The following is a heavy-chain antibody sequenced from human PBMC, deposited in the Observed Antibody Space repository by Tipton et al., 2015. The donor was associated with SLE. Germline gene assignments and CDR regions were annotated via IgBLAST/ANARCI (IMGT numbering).Heavy chain of an antibody. J-gene: IGHJ4*02. V-gene: IGHV4-31*03. CDR1: GGSISSGGYY. D-gene: IGHD3-22*01. Sequence: TLSLTCTVSGGSISSGGYYWSWIRQHPGKGLEWIGDIYYSGSTYYNPSLKSRVTISVDTSKNQFSLKLSSVTAADTAVYYCARVSDYYDSSGYYPASYYFDYWGQGTLVTVSS. CDR2: IYYSGST. CDR3: ARVSDYYDSSGYYPASYYFDY.